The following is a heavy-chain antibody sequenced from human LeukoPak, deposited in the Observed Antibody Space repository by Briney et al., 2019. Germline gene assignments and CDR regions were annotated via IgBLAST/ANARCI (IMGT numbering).Heavy chain of an antibody. CDR2: IYYSGST. V-gene: IGHV4-39*01. J-gene: IGHJ4*02. CDR1: GFTFSSYA. CDR3: ARHRVPPRYSGSYGVDY. Sequence: GSLRLSCAASGFTFSSYAMSWARQPPGKGLEWIGSIYYSGSTYYNPSLKSRVTISVDTSKNQFSLKLSSVTAADTAVYYCARHRVPPRYSGSYGVDYWGQGTLVTVSS. D-gene: IGHD1-26*01.